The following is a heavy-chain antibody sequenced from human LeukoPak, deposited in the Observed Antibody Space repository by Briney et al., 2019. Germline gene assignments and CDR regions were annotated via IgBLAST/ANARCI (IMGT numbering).Heavy chain of an antibody. D-gene: IGHD2-21*02. V-gene: IGHV3-64*01. J-gene: IGHJ6*02. CDR3: ARCGGDCSGHYYGMDV. CDR1: GFTFSSYA. Sequence: GGSLRLSCAASGFTFSSYAMHWVRQAPGKGLEYVSAISSNGGSTYYANSVKGRFTISRDNSKNTLYLQMGSLRAEDMAVYYCARCGGDCSGHYYGMDVWCQGTTVTVSS. CDR2: ISSNGGST.